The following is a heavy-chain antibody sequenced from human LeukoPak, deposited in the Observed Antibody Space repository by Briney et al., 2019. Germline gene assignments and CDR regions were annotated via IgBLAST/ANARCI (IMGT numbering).Heavy chain of an antibody. Sequence: GASLRLSCTASGFTFSTYWMHWVRQAPGKGLVWDSHINVDGSGATYADSVKGRFTISRDTAKNTPYLHMNSLRADDTAVYYCARSTRIYSSGWYYSFDYWGQGTLVTVSS. V-gene: IGHV3-74*01. D-gene: IGHD6-19*01. CDR1: GFTFSTYW. J-gene: IGHJ4*02. CDR3: ARSTRIYSSGWYYSFDY. CDR2: INVDGSGA.